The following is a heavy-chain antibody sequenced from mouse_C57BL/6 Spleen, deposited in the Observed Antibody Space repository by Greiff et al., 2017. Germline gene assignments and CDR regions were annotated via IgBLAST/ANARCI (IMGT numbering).Heavy chain of an antibody. V-gene: IGHV1-61*01. CDR1: GYTFTSYW. J-gene: IGHJ2*01. CDR3: ARSERNFDY. Sequence: VQLKQPGAELVRPGSSVTLSCTASGYTFTSYWMDWVQQRPGQGLEWIGNIYPSDSETHYNQKFKDKATLTVDKSSSTAYMQLSSLTSEDSAVYYCARSERNFDYWGQGTTLTVSS. CDR2: IYPSDSET.